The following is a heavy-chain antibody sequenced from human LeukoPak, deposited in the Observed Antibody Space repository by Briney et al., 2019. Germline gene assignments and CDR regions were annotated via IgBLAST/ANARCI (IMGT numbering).Heavy chain of an antibody. CDR1: GYTFTSYG. CDR3: ARDRAVVPAVFFYYFDY. J-gene: IGHJ4*02. D-gene: IGHD2-2*01. CDR2: ISAYNGNT. Sequence: ASVKVSCKASGYTFTSYGISWVRQAPGQGLEWMGWISAYNGNTNYAQKLQGRVTMTTDTSTSTAYMELRSLRSDDTAVYYCARDRAVVPAVFFYYFDYWGQGTLVTVS. V-gene: IGHV1-18*01.